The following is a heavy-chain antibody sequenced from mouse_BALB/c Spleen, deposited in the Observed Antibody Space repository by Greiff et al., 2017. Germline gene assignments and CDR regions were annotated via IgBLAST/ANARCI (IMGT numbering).Heavy chain of an antibody. CDR1: GYSFTDYW. J-gene: IGHJ3*01. CDR2: IDTSDSYT. Sequence: QVQLQQPGPELVMPGASVKMSCKASGYSFTDYWMHWVKQRPGQGLEWIGAIDTSDSYTSYNQKFKGKATLTVDESSSAAYMQRSSLTSEDSAVYYGAREDDGTWFAYWGQGTLVTVSA. CDR3: AREDDGTWFAY. V-gene: IGHV1-69*01. D-gene: IGHD2-12*01.